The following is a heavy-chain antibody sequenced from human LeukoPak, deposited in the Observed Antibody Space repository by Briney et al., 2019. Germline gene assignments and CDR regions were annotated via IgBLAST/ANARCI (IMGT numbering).Heavy chain of an antibody. V-gene: IGHV3-74*01. CDR3: ARGGDPVKYYAEYFQY. D-gene: IGHD2-21*02. Sequence: GGSLRLSCXXSGFXFXXXXXXXXXQXPXXXLXXXXXIRSDGTSTSYADSVXXXFXXSRDNXKXTLYLQMSSLRAEDTAVYYCARGGDPVKYYAEYFQYWGQGTLVTVSS. J-gene: IGHJ1*01. CDR1: GFXFXXXX. CDR2: IRSDGTST.